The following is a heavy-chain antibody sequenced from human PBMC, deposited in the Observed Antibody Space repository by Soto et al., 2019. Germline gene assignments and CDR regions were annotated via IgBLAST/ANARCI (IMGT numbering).Heavy chain of an antibody. CDR2: IYYSGST. D-gene: IGHD4-17*01. CDR3: ARLTVTTYYYYYYYYMDV. CDR1: GGSPSRSSYF. Sequence: SEDPSHHRTGSGGSPSRSSYFWSWVRQPPGEGLEWIGSIYYSGSTYCNPSLKSRVTISVDTSKNQFSLKLSSVTAADTAVYYCARLTVTTYYYYYYYYMDVWGKGTTVTVSS. J-gene: IGHJ6*03. V-gene: IGHV4-39*01.